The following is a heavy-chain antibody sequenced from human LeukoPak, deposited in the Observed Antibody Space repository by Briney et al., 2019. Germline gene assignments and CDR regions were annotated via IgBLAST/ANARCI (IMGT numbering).Heavy chain of an antibody. J-gene: IGHJ4*02. CDR1: GYSFTSYW. Sequence: GESLKISCKGSGYSFTSYWIGWVRQMPGKGLEWMGIIYPGDPDTRYSPSFQGQVTISADKSISTAYLQWSSLKASDTAMYYCARRSLDGDYYDSSGYPYYFDYWGQGTLVTVSS. V-gene: IGHV5-51*01. CDR2: IYPGDPDT. D-gene: IGHD3-22*01. CDR3: ARRSLDGDYYDSSGYPYYFDY.